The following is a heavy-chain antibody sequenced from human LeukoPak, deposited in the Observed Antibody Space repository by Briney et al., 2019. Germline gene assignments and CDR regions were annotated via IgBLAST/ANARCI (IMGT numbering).Heavy chain of an antibody. Sequence: GGSLRLSCAASGFTFSSYAMSWVRQAPGKGLEWVSAISGSGGSTYYADSVKGRFTISRDNSKNTLYLQMNSLRAEDTAVYYCAKCDYYDSSGYHNYWGQGTLVTVSS. CDR1: GFTFSSYA. CDR3: AKCDYYDSSGYHNY. J-gene: IGHJ4*02. CDR2: ISGSGGST. V-gene: IGHV3-23*01. D-gene: IGHD3-22*01.